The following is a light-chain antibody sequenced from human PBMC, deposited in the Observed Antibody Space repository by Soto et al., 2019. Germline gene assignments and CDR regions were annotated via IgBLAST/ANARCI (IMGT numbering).Light chain of an antibody. J-gene: IGKJ5*01. Sequence: IQVTPSPSSLSASIVDTVTISCRASQGIATGLAWYQQKPGAPPKLLIYDASTLERGIPSRFSGRGSGTHFILTINNLQPEDFATYYCQQFNSLFGQGTRLEIK. CDR2: DAS. CDR3: QQFNSL. CDR1: QGIATG. V-gene: IGKV1-13*02.